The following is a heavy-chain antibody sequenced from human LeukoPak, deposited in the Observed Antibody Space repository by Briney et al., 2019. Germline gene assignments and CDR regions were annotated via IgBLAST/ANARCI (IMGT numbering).Heavy chain of an antibody. J-gene: IGHJ6*02. Sequence: GGSLRLSCAASGSTFGNYYMSWVRQAPGKGLEWVAVIWYDGSNKYYADSVKGRFTISRDNSKNTLYLQMNSLRAEDTAVYYCARDGDYGGFSDYYYGMDVWGQGTTVTVSS. CDR3: ARDGDYGGFSDYYYGMDV. CDR2: IWYDGSNK. CDR1: GSTFGNYY. V-gene: IGHV3-33*08. D-gene: IGHD4-23*01.